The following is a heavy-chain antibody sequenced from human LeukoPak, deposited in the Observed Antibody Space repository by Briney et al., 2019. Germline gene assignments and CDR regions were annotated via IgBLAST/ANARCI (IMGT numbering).Heavy chain of an antibody. D-gene: IGHD2/OR15-2a*01. CDR1: GFTFSNYG. CDR3: VSDLDSTSPPY. V-gene: IGHV3-21*01. CDR2: ISSHSSYI. J-gene: IGHJ4*02. Sequence: PGGSLRLSCAVSGFTFSNYGMNWVRQAPGKGLEWVSHISSHSSYIYYADSVKGRFTISRDNAKNSLYLQMNSLRAEDTAVYYCVSDLDSTSPPYWGQGTLVTVSS.